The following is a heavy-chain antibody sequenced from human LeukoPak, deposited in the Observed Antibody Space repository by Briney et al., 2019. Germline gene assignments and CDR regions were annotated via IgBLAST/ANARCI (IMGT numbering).Heavy chain of an antibody. CDR3: ARDFSGIAVAGTRYYGMDV. CDR2: ISYDGSNK. D-gene: IGHD6-19*01. CDR1: GFTFSSYA. J-gene: IGHJ6*02. V-gene: IGHV3-30-3*01. Sequence: GGSLRLSCAASGFTFSSYAAHWVRQAPGKGLEWVAVISYDGSNKYYADSVKGRFTISRDNSKNTLYLQMNSLRAEDTAVYYCARDFSGIAVAGTRYYGMDVWGQGTTVTVSS.